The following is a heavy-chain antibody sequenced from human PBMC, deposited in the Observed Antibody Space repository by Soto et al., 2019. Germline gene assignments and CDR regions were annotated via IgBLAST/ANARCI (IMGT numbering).Heavy chain of an antibody. Sequence: GASVKVSCKASGGTFSSYAISWLRQAPGQGLEWMGGITPIFGTANYAQKFQGRVTITADESTSTAYMELSSLRSEDTAVYYCARDPVSREPKPYYYYGMDVWGQGTTVTVSS. CDR1: GGTFSSYA. CDR3: ARDPVSREPKPYYYYGMDV. CDR2: ITPIFGTA. D-gene: IGHD1-26*01. V-gene: IGHV1-69*13. J-gene: IGHJ6*02.